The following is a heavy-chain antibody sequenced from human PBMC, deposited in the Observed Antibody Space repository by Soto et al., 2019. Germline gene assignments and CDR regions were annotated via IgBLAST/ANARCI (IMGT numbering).Heavy chain of an antibody. Sequence: SDTLSLTWTVSGGSISAFSWSWVSQPPGKGLEWIGNIHYNGNTKYSPSLKSRVTMSVDTSKNHFSLRLISVTAADTAIYFCAREGDLGRWLQPLDFWGQGTLVTVSS. J-gene: IGHJ4*02. D-gene: IGHD5-12*01. CDR3: AREGDLGRWLQPLDF. V-gene: IGHV4-59*01. CDR1: GGSISAFS. CDR2: IHYNGNT.